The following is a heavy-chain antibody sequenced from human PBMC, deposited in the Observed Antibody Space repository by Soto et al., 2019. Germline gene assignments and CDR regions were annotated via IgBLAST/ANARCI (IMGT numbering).Heavy chain of an antibody. V-gene: IGHV3-23*04. CDR3: VTTAGPHFYFAMDV. CDR2: ITGSGGET. Sequence: MQVVESGGGLVHPGGSLRLSCAASQFVFRLSAMTWVRQATGKGLEWASTITGSGGETYFADSVKGRFTISRDNSKNTLFLPMRRLRAEDTAIYYCVTTAGPHFYFAMDVWGQGTAVTVS. J-gene: IGHJ6*02. CDR1: QFVFRLSA.